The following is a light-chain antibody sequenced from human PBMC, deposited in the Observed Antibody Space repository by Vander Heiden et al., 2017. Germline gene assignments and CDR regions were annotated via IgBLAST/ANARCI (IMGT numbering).Light chain of an antibody. CDR3: QQATRYRT. CDR1: QNIDNL. J-gene: IGKJ1*01. V-gene: IGKV1-5*03. Sequence: DIQMTQSPSTLSAFVGDRVSITCRASQNIDNLLAWYQQKPGQAPKVLIYKASRLKSGVPQRFSGSGSGTDFTLTIISLQPDDIATYYCQQATRYRTFGQGTKVEVK. CDR2: KAS.